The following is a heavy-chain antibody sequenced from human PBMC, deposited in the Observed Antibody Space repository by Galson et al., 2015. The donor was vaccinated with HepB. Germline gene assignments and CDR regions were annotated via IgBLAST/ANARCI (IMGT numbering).Heavy chain of an antibody. Sequence: SLRLSCAASGFTFSDHNMDWVRQAPGKGLEWLGRSRVKAKGYRTEYAASVKGRFTISRDESESSLFLQMNGLKTEDTAVYYCVRGFHSFDIWGRGTRVTVSS. CDR2: SRVKAKGYRT. D-gene: IGHD2-21*01. J-gene: IGHJ3*02. CDR1: GFTFSDHN. V-gene: IGHV3-72*01. CDR3: VRGFHSFDI.